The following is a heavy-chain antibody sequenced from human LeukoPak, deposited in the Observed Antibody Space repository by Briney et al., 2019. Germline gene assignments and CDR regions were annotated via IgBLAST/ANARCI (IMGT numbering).Heavy chain of an antibody. CDR2: ISSSSSYI. V-gene: IGHV3-21*01. CDR3: ARAEYSSSSSADY. CDR1: GFTFSSYS. Sequence: GGSLRLSCAASGFTFSSYSMNRVRQAPGKGLEWVSSISSSSSYIYYADSGKGRFTISRDNAKNSLYLQMNSLRAEDTAVYYCARAEYSSSSSADYWGQGTLVTVYS. J-gene: IGHJ4*02. D-gene: IGHD6-6*01.